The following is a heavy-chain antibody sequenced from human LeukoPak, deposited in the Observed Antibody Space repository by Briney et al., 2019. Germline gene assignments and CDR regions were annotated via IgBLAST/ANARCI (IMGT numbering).Heavy chain of an antibody. CDR3: AGLAYCGGDCYLDY. CDR2: IYYSGST. V-gene: IGHV4-61*05. Sequence: SETLSLTCTVSGGSISSSSYYWGWIRQPPGKGLEWIGYIYYSGSTNYNPSLKSRVTISVDTSKNQFSLKLSSVTAADTAVYYCAGLAYCGGDCYLDYWGQGTLVTVSS. CDR1: GGSISSSSYY. D-gene: IGHD2-21*02. J-gene: IGHJ4*02.